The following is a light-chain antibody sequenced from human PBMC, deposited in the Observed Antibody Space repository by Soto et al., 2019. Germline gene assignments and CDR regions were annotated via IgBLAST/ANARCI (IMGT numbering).Light chain of an antibody. CDR2: EVS. J-gene: IGLJ1*01. CDR1: SSDVGGYKY. Sequence: QSVLTQPASVSGSPGQSITISCTGTSSDVGGYKYVSWYQQHPGKAPKLMIYEVSNRPSGISNRFSGPKSGNTASLTISGLQAEDEAEYYCISYTSSSTCVFGTGTKVTVL. CDR3: ISYTSSSTCV. V-gene: IGLV2-14*01.